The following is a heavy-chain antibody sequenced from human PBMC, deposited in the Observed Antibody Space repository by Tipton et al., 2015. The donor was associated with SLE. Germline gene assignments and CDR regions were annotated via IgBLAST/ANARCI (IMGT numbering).Heavy chain of an antibody. J-gene: IGHJ6*02. CDR1: GFTFSSYE. D-gene: IGHD1-26*01. CDR2: ISSSGSTI. Sequence: SLRLSCAASGFTFSSYEMNWVRQAPGKGLEWVSYISSSGSTIYYADSVKGRFTISRDNAKNSLYLQMNSLRAEDTAVYYCARAESGGLDVWGQGTTVTVSS. CDR3: ARAESGGLDV. V-gene: IGHV3-48*03.